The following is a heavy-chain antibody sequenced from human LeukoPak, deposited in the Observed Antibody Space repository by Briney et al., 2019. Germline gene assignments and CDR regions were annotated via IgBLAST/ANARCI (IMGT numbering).Heavy chain of an antibody. CDR2: ISGSGGST. V-gene: IGHV3-23*01. J-gene: IGHJ4*02. D-gene: IGHD6-19*01. Sequence: GGSLRLSCAASGFTFSSYAMNWVRQAPGKGLEWVSTISGSGGSTYYADSVKGRFTISRDNAKNSLYLQMNSLRAEDTAVYYCARDARYSSGWPYFDYWGQGTLVTVSS. CDR3: ARDARYSSGWPYFDY. CDR1: GFTFSSYA.